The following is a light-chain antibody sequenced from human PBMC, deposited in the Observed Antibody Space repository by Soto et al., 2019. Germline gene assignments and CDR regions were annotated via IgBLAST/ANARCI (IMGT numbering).Light chain of an antibody. CDR1: QSADTC. V-gene: IGKV1-5*03. CDR3: QQFYRYPWT. Sequence: DIQMTQSPSTLSASVGDRVTITCRASQSADTCWAWYQQKPGKAPHLLIYKASSLETGVPSRFSGSGSVTEFTLTISSLQPDDFATYYCQQFYRYPWTFGQGTKVEIK. J-gene: IGKJ1*01. CDR2: KAS.